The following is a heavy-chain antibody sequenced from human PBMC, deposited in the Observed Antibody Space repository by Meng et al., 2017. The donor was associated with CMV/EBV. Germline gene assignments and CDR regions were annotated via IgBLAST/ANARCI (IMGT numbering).Heavy chain of an antibody. D-gene: IGHD6-13*01. J-gene: IGHJ1*01. CDR1: GGSISSSSYY. CDR3: ARLSAAADLYFQH. V-gene: IGHV4-39*01. Sequence: SETLSLTCTVSGGSISSSSYYWGWIRQPPGKGLEWIGSIYYSGSTYYNPSLKSRVTISVDTSKNQFSLKLSSVTAADTAVYYCARLSAAADLYFQHWGQGTLVTVS. CDR2: IYYSGST.